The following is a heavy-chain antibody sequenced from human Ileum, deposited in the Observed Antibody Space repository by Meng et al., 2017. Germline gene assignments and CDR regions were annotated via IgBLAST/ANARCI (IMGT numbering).Heavy chain of an antibody. D-gene: IGHD1-14*01. CDR2: ISNIDGSS. V-gene: IGHV3-23*01. CDR1: GFTFSHYS. Sequence: EVQLLGSCGGLVQPGGSLRLSCTASGFTFSHYSMSWVRQAPGKGLEWVSSISNIDGSSYYADSVKGRFTISRDNSKNTQYLQMNSLRAEDTAVCYCAREGRDKPIDYWGQGTLVTVSS. CDR3: AREGRDKPIDY. J-gene: IGHJ4*02.